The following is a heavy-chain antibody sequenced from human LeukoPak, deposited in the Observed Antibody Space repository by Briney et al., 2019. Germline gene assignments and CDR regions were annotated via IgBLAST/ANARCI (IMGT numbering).Heavy chain of an antibody. D-gene: IGHD2-21*02. J-gene: IGHJ3*02. Sequence: GRSLRLSCAASGFTFSSYGMHWVRQAPGKGLEWVAVIWYDGSDKYYADSVKGRFTISRDNSKNTLYLQMNSLRAEDTAVYYCAREGTARDAFDIWGQGTMVTVSS. CDR3: AREGTARDAFDI. CDR2: IWYDGSDK. V-gene: IGHV3-33*01. CDR1: GFTFSSYG.